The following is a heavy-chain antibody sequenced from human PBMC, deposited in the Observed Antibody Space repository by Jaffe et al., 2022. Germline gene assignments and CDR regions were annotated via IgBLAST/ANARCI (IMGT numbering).Heavy chain of an antibody. CDR1: GFTFSSYE. CDR3: ARALPGGEAFDI. Sequence: EVQLVESGGGLVQPGGSLRLSCAASGFTFSSYEMNWVRQAPGKGLEWVSYISSSGSTIYYADSVKGRFTISRDNAKNSLYLQMNSLRAEDTAVYYCARALPGGEAFDIWGQGTMVTVSS. J-gene: IGHJ3*02. CDR2: ISSSGSTI. D-gene: IGHD3-16*01. V-gene: IGHV3-48*03.